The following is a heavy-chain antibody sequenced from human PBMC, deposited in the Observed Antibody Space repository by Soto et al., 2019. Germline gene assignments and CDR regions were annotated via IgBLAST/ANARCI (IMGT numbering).Heavy chain of an antibody. J-gene: IGHJ4*02. CDR2: IYYSGST. V-gene: IGHV4-59*01. CDR1: GGSISSYY. CDR3: ATMPRDSGYDFVRRPGGYFDY. D-gene: IGHD5-12*01. Sequence: PSETLSLTCTVSGGSISSYYWSWIRQPPGKGLEWIGYIYYSGSTNYNPSLKSRVTISVDTSKNQFSLKLSSVTAADTAVYYCATMPRDSGYDFVRRPGGYFDYWGQGTLVTVSS.